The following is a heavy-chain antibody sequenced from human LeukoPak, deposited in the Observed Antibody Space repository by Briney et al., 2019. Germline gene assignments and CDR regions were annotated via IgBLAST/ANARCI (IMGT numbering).Heavy chain of an antibody. D-gene: IGHD6-13*01. CDR3: ARITAAAGTYFDY. Sequence: GGSLRLSCAASGFTVSSNYMSWVRQAPGKGLEWVSVIYSGGSTYYADSVKGRFTISRDNSKNTLYLQMNSLRAEDAAVYYCARITAAAGTYFDYWGQGTLVTVSS. J-gene: IGHJ4*02. V-gene: IGHV3-53*05. CDR1: GFTVSSNY. CDR2: IYSGGST.